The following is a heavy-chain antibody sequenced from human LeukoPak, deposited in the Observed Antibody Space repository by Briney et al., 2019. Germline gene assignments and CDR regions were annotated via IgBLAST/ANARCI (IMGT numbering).Heavy chain of an antibody. CDR2: ISYDGSNK. V-gene: IGHV3-30-3*01. Sequence: PGGSLRLSCAASGFTFSSYAMHWVRQAPGKGLEWVAVISYDGSNKYYADSVKGRFTISRDNSKNTLYLQMNSLRAEDTAVYYCARDFLEWYYYYYGMDVWGQGTTVTVSS. CDR3: ARDFLEWYYYYYGMDV. J-gene: IGHJ6*02. CDR1: GFTFSSYA. D-gene: IGHD3-3*01.